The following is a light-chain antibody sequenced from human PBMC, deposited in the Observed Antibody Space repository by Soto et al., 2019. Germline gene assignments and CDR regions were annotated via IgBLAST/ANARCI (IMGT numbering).Light chain of an antibody. CDR2: SND. J-gene: IGLJ2*01. Sequence: QSALTQPPSASGTPGQRVTISCSGSSSNIGSNPVNWYQQLPGSAPKLLIYSNDQRPSGVPDRFSGSKSGTSASLAISGLQSEDEADYYCATWDDSLNGVFGGGTKLTVL. V-gene: IGLV1-44*01. CDR3: ATWDDSLNGV. CDR1: SSNIGSNP.